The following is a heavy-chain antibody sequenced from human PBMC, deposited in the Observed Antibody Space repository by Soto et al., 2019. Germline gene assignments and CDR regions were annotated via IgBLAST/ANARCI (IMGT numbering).Heavy chain of an antibody. CDR1: GGSISSGGYY. CDR2: MYYSGST. D-gene: IGHD4-17*01. CDR3: ARKTTVTTSFDY. J-gene: IGHJ4*02. Sequence: QVQLQESGPGLVKPSQTLSLTCTISGGSISSGGYYWSWIRQHPGKGLEWIGYMYYSGSTYYNPPPKGRVTISVDTSKNQFSLKLSSVTAADRAVYYCARKTTVTTSFDYWGQGTLVTVSS. V-gene: IGHV4-31*03.